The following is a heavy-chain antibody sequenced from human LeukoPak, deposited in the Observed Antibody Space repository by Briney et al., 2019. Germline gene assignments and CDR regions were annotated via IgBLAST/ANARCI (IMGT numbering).Heavy chain of an antibody. Sequence: SETLSLTCAVYGGSFSGYYWSWIRQPPGKGLEWIGEINHSGSTNNNPSLKGRVTISVDTSKNQFSLKLSSVTAADTAVYYCARGSSSWSVPRVMDVWGQGTTVTVSS. D-gene: IGHD6-13*01. CDR1: GGSFSGYY. CDR3: ARGSSSWSVPRVMDV. V-gene: IGHV4-34*01. J-gene: IGHJ6*02. CDR2: INHSGST.